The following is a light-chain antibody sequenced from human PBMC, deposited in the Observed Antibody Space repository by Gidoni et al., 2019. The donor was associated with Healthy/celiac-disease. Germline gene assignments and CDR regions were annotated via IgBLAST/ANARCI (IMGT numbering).Light chain of an antibody. Sequence: ELVMTQSPATLSVSPGERAPLSCRASQSVSSNLAWYQQKPGQAPRLLTYGASPRATGIPARVSGSGSGTKFTLTISSLQSEEFAVYYCQQYKNWPLTFGGGTKVEIK. CDR1: QSVSSN. CDR3: QQYKNWPLT. V-gene: IGKV3-15*01. J-gene: IGKJ4*01. CDR2: GAS.